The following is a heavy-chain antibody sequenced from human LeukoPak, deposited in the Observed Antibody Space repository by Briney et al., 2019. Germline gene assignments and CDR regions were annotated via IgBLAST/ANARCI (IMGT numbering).Heavy chain of an antibody. Sequence: QPGGSLRLSCAASGFTVSSNYMSWVRQAPGKGLEWVSVIYSGGSTYYADSVKGRFTISRDNSKNTLYLQVNSLRAEDTAVYYCARVAYYDFWSGYFYLWGQGTLVTVSS. CDR2: IYSGGST. V-gene: IGHV3-66*02. J-gene: IGHJ4*02. CDR3: ARVAYYDFWSGYFYL. D-gene: IGHD3-3*01. CDR1: GFTVSSNY.